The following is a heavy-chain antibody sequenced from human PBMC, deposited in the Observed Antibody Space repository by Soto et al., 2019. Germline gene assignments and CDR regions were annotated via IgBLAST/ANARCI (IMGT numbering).Heavy chain of an antibody. CDR3: APDSSFNRWYY. Sequence: EVQLLESGGGLVQPGGSLRLSCAASGFTFNIYAMSWVRQAPGKGLEWVSAISGSGTTTFYADSVKGRFTISRDNSKNTLYLKMNRLSAEDTAVYYCAPDSSFNRWYYWGQGPLVTVSS. V-gene: IGHV3-23*01. CDR2: ISGSGTTT. J-gene: IGHJ4*02. D-gene: IGHD2-2*01. CDR1: GFTFNIYA.